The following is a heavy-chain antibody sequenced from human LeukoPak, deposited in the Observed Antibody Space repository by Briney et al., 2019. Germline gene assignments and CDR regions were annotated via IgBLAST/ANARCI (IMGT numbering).Heavy chain of an antibody. J-gene: IGHJ4*02. CDR1: GYTFTGYY. D-gene: IGHD1-1*01. Sequence: EASVKVSCKASGYTFTGYYMHWVRQAPGQGLEWMGWINPNSGGTNYAQKFQGRVTMTRDTSISTAYMKLSRLRSDDTAVYYCARLGTYNWNDDGFGDYWGQGTLVTVSS. V-gene: IGHV1-2*02. CDR3: ARLGTYNWNDDGFGDY. CDR2: INPNSGGT.